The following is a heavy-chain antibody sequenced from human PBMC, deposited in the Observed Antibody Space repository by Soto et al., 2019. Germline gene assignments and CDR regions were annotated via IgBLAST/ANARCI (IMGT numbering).Heavy chain of an antibody. Sequence: ASVKVSCKASGYTFTSYGISWVRQAPGQGLGWMGWIRAYNGNTNYAQKRQGRVTMTTDTSTSTAYMELRSLRPDDTAVYYCARDDYDGSGSHRPATTNYYYYYGMDVWGQGTTVTVSS. J-gene: IGHJ6*02. CDR1: GYTFTSYG. V-gene: IGHV1-18*04. D-gene: IGHD3-10*01. CDR2: IRAYNGNT. CDR3: ARDDYDGSGSHRPATTNYYYYYGMDV.